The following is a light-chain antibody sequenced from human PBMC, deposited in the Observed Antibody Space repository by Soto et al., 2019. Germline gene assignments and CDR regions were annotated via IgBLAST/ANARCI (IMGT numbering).Light chain of an antibody. CDR3: QQSSSSPIT. CDR2: AAS. V-gene: IGKV3-20*01. CDR1: QSVSSTY. Sequence: EIVLTQYPGTLALSPGERATLSCRASQSVSSTYLAWYRQKPGQAPRLLMYAASSRANGIPDRFSGSGAGTDFTLTITKLEPEDFAVYYCQQSSSSPITFGQGTRLDMK. J-gene: IGKJ5*01.